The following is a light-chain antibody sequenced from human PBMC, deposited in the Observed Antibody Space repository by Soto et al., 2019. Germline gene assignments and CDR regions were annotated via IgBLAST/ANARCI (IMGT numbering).Light chain of an antibody. V-gene: IGKV3-20*01. CDR2: GVS. CDR3: QQYGSSPALT. Sequence: EIVLTQYPGTLSLSPGERATLSCRARQSVSSSYLAWYQQKPGQAPRLLIYGVSSRATGIPDRFSGSGSGTDFTLTISRLEPEEFAVYYCQQYGSSPALTFGGGTKVDIK. CDR1: QSVSSSY. J-gene: IGKJ4*01.